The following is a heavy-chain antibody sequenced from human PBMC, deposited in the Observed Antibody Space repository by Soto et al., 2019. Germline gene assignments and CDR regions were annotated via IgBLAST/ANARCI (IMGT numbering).Heavy chain of an antibody. CDR3: ARGRRYSSSWYAGN. D-gene: IGHD6-13*01. J-gene: IGHJ4*02. V-gene: IGHV4-34*01. CDR2: INHSGST. CDR1: GGSFSGYY. Sequence: QVQLQQWGAGLLKPSETLSLTCAVYGGSFSGYYWSWIRQSPGKGLEWIGEINHSGSTNYNPSLKSRVTISVDTSKNQFSLKLSSVTAADTAVYYCARGRRYSSSWYAGNWGQGTLVTVSS.